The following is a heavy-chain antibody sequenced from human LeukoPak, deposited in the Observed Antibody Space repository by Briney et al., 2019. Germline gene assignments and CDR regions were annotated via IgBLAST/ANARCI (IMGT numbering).Heavy chain of an antibody. CDR1: GFIFSSYS. J-gene: IGHJ6*02. CDR3: AKAASSSWPSYYYGMDV. Sequence: GGSLRLSCAASGFIFSSYSMNWVRQAPGKGLEWVTVITGSGGNTYYADSVKGRFTISKDNSKNTVYLQMSSLRVDDTAVYYCAKAASSSWPSYYYGMDVWGQGTAVTVSS. CDR2: ITGSGGNT. V-gene: IGHV3-23*01. D-gene: IGHD6-13*01.